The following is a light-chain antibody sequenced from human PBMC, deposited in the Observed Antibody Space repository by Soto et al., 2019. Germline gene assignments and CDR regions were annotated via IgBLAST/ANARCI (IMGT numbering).Light chain of an antibody. CDR1: QSVSSN. CDR3: QQFNSL. CDR2: GAS. J-gene: IGKJ5*01. Sequence: EIVMTQSPATLSVSPGERATLSCRASQSVSSNLAWYQQKPGQAPSLLVYGASTRATGTPARFSGSGAGTEFTLTISSLQSEDFAVYYCQQFNSLFGRGTRLEIK. V-gene: IGKV3-15*01.